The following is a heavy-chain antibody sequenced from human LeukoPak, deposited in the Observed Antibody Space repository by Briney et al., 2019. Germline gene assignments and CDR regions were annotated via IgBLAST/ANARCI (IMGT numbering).Heavy chain of an antibody. CDR3: ARDRYGDFEDY. D-gene: IGHD4-17*01. V-gene: IGHV4-30-4*08. CDR1: GASINTADYY. Sequence: SQTLYLTCNVSGASINTADYYWTWIRQPPGKGLEWIGYISYGGTPYYNPSLNSRVTISLDTSKNQFSLKLNSVTAADTAMYYCARDRYGDFEDYWGHGTLVTVSS. J-gene: IGHJ4*01. CDR2: ISYGGTP.